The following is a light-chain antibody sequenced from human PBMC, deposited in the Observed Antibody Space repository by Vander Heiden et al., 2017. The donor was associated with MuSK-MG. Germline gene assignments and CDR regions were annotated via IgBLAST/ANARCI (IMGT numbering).Light chain of an antibody. CDR3: AACDDSLDGPV. V-gene: IGLV1-44*01. J-gene: IGLJ3*02. CDR1: SSNIGGNT. CDR2: SDN. Sequence: QSVPTQPPAASGTPGQRVTISCSGSSSNIGGNTVNWYQRLPGTAPKLLIYSDNQRPSGVPGGFSGSKSGTSASLAVSGLQSEDEADYYCAACDDSLDGPVFGGGTKLTVL.